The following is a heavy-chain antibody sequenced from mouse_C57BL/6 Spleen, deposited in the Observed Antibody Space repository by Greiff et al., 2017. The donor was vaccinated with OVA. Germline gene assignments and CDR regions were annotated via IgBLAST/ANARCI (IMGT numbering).Heavy chain of an antibody. D-gene: IGHD1-1*01. CDR2: IYPGDGDT. CDR1: GYAFSSYW. V-gene: IGHV1-80*01. Sequence: VQLQQSGAELVKPGASVKISCKASGYAFSSYWMNWVKQRPGKGLEWIGQIYPGDGDTNYNGKFKGKATLTADKSSSTAYMQLSSLTSEDSAVYFCASPPNYYGSSYAMDYWGQGTSVTVSS. J-gene: IGHJ4*01. CDR3: ASPPNYYGSSYAMDY.